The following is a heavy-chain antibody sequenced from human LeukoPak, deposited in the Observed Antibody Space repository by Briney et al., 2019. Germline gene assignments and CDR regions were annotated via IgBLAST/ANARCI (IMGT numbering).Heavy chain of an antibody. J-gene: IGHJ4*02. CDR1: GYTFTSYG. Sequence: ASVKVSCKASGYTFTSYGISWVRQAPGQGLEWMGWICAYNGNTNYAQKLQGRVTMTTDTSTSTAYMELRSLRSDDTAVYYCARGLGKKYSSSWYYFDYWGQGTLVTVSS. V-gene: IGHV1-18*01. CDR3: ARGLGKKYSSSWYYFDY. CDR2: ICAYNGNT. D-gene: IGHD6-13*01.